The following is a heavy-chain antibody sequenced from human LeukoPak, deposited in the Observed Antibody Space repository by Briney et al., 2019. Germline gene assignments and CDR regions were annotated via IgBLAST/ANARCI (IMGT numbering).Heavy chain of an antibody. D-gene: IGHD4-23*01. CDR3: ARDNTVVTLNFDY. J-gene: IGHJ4*02. CDR2: INPNSGGT. V-gene: IGHV1-2*02. CDR1: GYTFTGYY. Sequence: ASVKVSCTASGYTFTGYYMHWVRQAPGQGLEWMGWINPNSGGTNYAQKFQGRVTMTRDTSISTAYMELSRLRSDDTAVYYCARDNTVVTLNFDYWGQGTLVTVSS.